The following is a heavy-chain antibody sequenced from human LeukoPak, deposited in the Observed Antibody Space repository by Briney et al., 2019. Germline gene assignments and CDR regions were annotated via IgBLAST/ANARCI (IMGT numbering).Heavy chain of an antibody. D-gene: IGHD6-13*01. V-gene: IGHV3-30*18. J-gene: IGHJ4*02. CDR3: AKGGSGSSWYLDY. Sequence: KXLEXXADISYDGSNKYYADYVKGRFTISRDNSKNTLYLQMNSLRAEDTAVYYCAKGGSGSSWYLDYWGQGTMVTVSS. CDR2: ISYDGSNK.